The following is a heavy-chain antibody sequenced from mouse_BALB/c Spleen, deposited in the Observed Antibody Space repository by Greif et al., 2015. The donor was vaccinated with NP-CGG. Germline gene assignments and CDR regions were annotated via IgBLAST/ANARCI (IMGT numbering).Heavy chain of an antibody. Sequence: VQLQQSGAELVKPGASVKLSCTASGFNIKDTYMHWVKQRPDQGLEWIGRIDPANGNTKYDPKFQGKATITADTSSNTAYLQLSSLTSEDTAVYYCANWDWYFDVWGAGTTVTVSS. J-gene: IGHJ1*01. D-gene: IGHD4-1*01. CDR1: GFNIKDTY. CDR2: IDPANGNT. CDR3: ANWDWYFDV. V-gene: IGHV14-3*02.